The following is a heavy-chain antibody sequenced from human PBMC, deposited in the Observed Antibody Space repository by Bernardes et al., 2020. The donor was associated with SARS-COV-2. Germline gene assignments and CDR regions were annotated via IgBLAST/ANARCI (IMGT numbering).Heavy chain of an antibody. CDR2: IWYDGSNK. CDR1: GFTFSSYG. Sequence: GGSLRLSCAASGFTFSSYGMHWVRQAPGKGLEWVAVIWYDGSNKYYADSVKGRFTISRDNSKNTLYLQMNSLRAGDTAVYYCARGTGGSMVRGVRPHPYDYWGQGTLVTVSS. V-gene: IGHV3-33*01. J-gene: IGHJ4*02. D-gene: IGHD3-10*01. CDR3: ARGTGGSMVRGVRPHPYDY.